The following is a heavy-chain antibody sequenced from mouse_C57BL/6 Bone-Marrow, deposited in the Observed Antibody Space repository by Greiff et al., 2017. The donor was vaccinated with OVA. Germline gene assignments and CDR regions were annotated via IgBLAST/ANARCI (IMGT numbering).Heavy chain of an antibody. CDR2: IYPGDGDT. D-gene: IGHD1-1*01. J-gene: IGHJ2*01. CDR3: AGDYYGSVFDY. CDR1: GYAFSSSW. V-gene: IGHV1-82*01. Sequence: QVQLKQSGPELVKPGASVKISCKASGYAFSSSWMNWVKQRPGKGLEWIGRIYPGDGDTNYNGKFKGKATLTADKSSSTAYMQLSSLTSEDSAVYFCAGDYYGSVFDYWGQGTTLTVSS.